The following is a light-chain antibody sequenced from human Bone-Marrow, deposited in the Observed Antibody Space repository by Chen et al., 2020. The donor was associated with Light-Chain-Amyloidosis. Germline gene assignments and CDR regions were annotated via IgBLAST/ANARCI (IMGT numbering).Light chain of an antibody. Sequence: QSALTQPRSVSGSPGQSVTISCTGTSSDVGGYNYVSWYQQHPDKAPKLMIYEVSKRPSGVSNRFSGSKSGNTASLTISGLQAEDEADYYCCSYAGSSTSVVFGGGTKLTVL. J-gene: IGLJ2*01. CDR2: EVS. CDR1: SSDVGGYNY. CDR3: CSYAGSSTSVV. V-gene: IGLV2-11*01.